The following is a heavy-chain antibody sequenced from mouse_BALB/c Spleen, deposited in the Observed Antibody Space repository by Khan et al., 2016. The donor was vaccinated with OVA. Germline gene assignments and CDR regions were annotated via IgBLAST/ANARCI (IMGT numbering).Heavy chain of an antibody. CDR1: GSTFTSYG. D-gene: IGHD2-14*01. V-gene: IGHV1S134*01. J-gene: IGHJ2*01. CDR2: IYPGNGYT. Sequence: VRLQQSGAELGRPGSSVKLSCKTSGSTFTSYGIKWVKQRPGQGLEWIGYIYPGNGYTEYNERFQGKAILTSDTSSSTAYMQLRSLTSEDSAMYFWTTAYYRYYFDYWGQVTILTVAS. CDR3: TTAYYRYYFDY.